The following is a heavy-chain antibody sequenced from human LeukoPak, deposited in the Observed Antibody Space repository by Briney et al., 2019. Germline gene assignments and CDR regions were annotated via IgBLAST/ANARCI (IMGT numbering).Heavy chain of an antibody. CDR2: ISSSGSTI. D-gene: IGHD3-10*01. CDR1: GFTFSDYY. Sequence: GSLRLSCAASGFTFSDYYMSWIRQAPGKGLEWVSYISSSGSTIYYADSVKGRFTISRDNAKNSLYLQMNSLRAEDTAVYYCARDSGPTYYYGSGSYSFDYWGQGTLVTVSS. J-gene: IGHJ4*02. V-gene: IGHV3-11*01. CDR3: ARDSGPTYYYGSGSYSFDY.